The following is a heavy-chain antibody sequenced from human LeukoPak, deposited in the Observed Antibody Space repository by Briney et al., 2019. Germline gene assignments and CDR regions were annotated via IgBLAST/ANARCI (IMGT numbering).Heavy chain of an antibody. J-gene: IGHJ4*02. CDR1: GGSISSGGYY. V-gene: IGHV4-31*03. CDR2: IYYSGST. D-gene: IGHD3-22*01. Sequence: PSQTLSLTCTVSGGSISSGGYYWSWIRQHPGKGLEWIGYIYYSGSTYYNPSLKSRVTISVDTSKNQLSLKLSSVTAADTAVYYCARAGGYYDSSGYYPPTLWGQGTLVTVSS. CDR3: ARAGGYYDSSGYYPPTL.